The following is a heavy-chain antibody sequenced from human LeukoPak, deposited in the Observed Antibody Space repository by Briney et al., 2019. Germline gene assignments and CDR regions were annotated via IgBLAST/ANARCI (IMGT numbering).Heavy chain of an antibody. J-gene: IGHJ4*02. Sequence: SGTLSLTCAVSGGSISSSNWWSWVRQPPGKGLEWIGEIYHSGSTNYNPSLKSRVTISVDKSKNQFSLKLSSVTAADTAVYYCARVHPAYSSSWYFDYWGQGTLVTVSS. CDR2: IYHSGST. CDR1: GGSISSSNW. D-gene: IGHD6-13*01. CDR3: ARVHPAYSSSWYFDY. V-gene: IGHV4-4*02.